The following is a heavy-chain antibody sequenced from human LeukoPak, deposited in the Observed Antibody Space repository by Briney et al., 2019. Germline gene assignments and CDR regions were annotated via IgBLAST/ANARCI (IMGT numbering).Heavy chain of an antibody. CDR3: ARDSSSSGAAFDI. D-gene: IGHD3-22*01. CDR2: IYYSGST. V-gene: IGHV4-59*01. J-gene: IGHJ3*02. CDR1: GGSISSYY. Sequence: PSETLSLTCTVSGGSISSYYWSWIRQPPGKGLEWIGYIYYSGSTNYNPSLKSRVTISVDTSKNQFSLKLSSVTAADTAVYYCARDSSSSGAAFDIWGQGTMVTVSS.